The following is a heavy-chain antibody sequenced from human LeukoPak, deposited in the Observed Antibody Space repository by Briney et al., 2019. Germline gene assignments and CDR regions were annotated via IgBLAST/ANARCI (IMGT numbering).Heavy chain of an antibody. D-gene: IGHD3-10*01. CDR2: IKQDGSDK. CDR1: GFTFSSYW. Sequence: PGGSLRLSCAASGFTFSSYWMSWVRQAPGNGLEWVANIKQDGSDKYYVDSVKGRFTISRDNAKNSLYLQMNSLRAEDTAVYYCARVFYYGSRYYYMDVWGKGTTVTISS. J-gene: IGHJ6*03. CDR3: ARVFYYGSRYYYMDV. V-gene: IGHV3-7*01.